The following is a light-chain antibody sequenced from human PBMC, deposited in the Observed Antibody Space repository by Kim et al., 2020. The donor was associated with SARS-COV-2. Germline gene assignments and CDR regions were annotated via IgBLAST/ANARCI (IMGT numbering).Light chain of an antibody. CDR3: AAWDGSLNGWV. CDR2: TNN. V-gene: IGLV1-44*01. Sequence: QSVLTQPPSASGTPGQRVIISCTGSSSNIGSNTVSWYQQFPGTAPKLLISTNNQRPSGVPDRFSGSKSGASASLAISGLQSEDEADYYCAAWDGSLNGWVFGGGTQLTVL. CDR1: SSNIGSNT. J-gene: IGLJ3*02.